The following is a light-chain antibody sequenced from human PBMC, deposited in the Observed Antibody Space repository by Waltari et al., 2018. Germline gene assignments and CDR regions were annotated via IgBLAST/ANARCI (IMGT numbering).Light chain of an antibody. CDR1: QSVGRF. V-gene: IGKV3-11*01. CDR2: DAS. J-gene: IGKJ2*03. CDR3: QQRSTWPYS. Sequence: LTQSPATLSLSPGERATLSCRASQSVGRFLAWYQQKPGQAPRLLIYDASNRATGIPDRFSASGSGTDFTLTLSSLGPEDFAVYFCQQRSTWPYSFGQGTRLEIK.